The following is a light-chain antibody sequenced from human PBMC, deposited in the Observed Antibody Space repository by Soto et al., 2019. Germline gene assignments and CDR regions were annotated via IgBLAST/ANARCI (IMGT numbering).Light chain of an antibody. V-gene: IGKV3-20*01. CDR2: GAF. CDR1: QGVSSNY. J-gene: IGKJ1*01. Sequence: EIVLTQSPAPLSLPPGESTTFSCTVCQGVSSNYLAWYQQKPGQAPRLLIYGAFKRATGIPDRFSGSGSGTDFTLTISRMEPEDFAVYCCQQYGSSPRTFGQGTKVDIK. CDR3: QQYGSSPRT.